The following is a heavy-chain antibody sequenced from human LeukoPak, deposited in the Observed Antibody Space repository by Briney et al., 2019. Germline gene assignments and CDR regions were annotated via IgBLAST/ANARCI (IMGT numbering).Heavy chain of an antibody. D-gene: IGHD1-26*01. CDR2: IWYDGSNK. CDR1: GFTFSSYG. J-gene: IGHJ4*02. Sequence: PGGSLRLSCAASGFTFSSYGMHWVRQAPGKGLEWVAVIWYDGSNKYYADSVKGRFTISRDNAKNSLYLQMNSLRAEDTAVYYCARDPEGAGSFNDYWGQGTLVTVSS. CDR3: ARDPEGAGSFNDY. V-gene: IGHV3-33*01.